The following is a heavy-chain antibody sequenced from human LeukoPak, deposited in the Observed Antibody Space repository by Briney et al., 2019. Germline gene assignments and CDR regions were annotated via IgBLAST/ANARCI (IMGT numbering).Heavy chain of an antibody. CDR2: IGSRSEYT. J-gene: IGHJ4*02. CDR3: ARVGDTYGYYIDF. V-gene: IGHV3-21*01. D-gene: IGHD5-18*01. CDR1: GFTFSSYA. Sequence: PGGSLRLSCAASGFTFSSYAMSWVRQVPGKGLEWVSSIGSRSEYTHYADSVKGRLTTSRDNARTSLYLQMNSLRAEDTAVYYCARVGDTYGYYIDFWGQGTLVTVSS.